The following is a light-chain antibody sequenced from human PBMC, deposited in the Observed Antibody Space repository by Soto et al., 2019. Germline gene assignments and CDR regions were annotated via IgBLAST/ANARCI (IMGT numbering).Light chain of an antibody. Sequence: QSVLTQPASVSGSPGQSITISCTGTSSDVGGYNFVSWYQQYPGRAPKLMIYDVSNRPSGVSTRISGSKSGNTASLTISGLQAEDEADYYCKSYASTATYVFGSGTKLTVL. CDR1: SSDVGGYNF. CDR3: KSYASTATYV. J-gene: IGLJ1*01. V-gene: IGLV2-14*01. CDR2: DVS.